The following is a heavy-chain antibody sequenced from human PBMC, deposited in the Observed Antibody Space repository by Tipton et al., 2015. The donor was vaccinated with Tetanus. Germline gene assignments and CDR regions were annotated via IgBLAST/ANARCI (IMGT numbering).Heavy chain of an antibody. J-gene: IGHJ4*02. Sequence: TLSLTCSVSGSSMSSSYWSWVRQTPDKRLEWIGYITYSARTKYNPSLRSRVTLSLEASKNEFSLRLSSMTAADTAVYHCARSKLLWFGESLSGFDSWGQGTLVTVSA. V-gene: IGHV4-59*01. CDR3: ARSKLLWFGESLSGFDS. CDR1: GSSMSSSY. D-gene: IGHD3-10*01. CDR2: ITYSART.